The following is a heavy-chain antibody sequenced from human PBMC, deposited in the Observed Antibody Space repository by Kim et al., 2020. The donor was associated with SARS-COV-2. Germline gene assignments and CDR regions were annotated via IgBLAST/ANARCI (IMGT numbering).Heavy chain of an antibody. Sequence: SETLSLTCAVFGGSVSGYYWTWIRQPPGKGLEWIGEINHGGSTNYNPSLKSRVTISIDTSKNQFSLKLSSVSAADTAVYYCARGDYYGTGSYARVFYHYGLGVWGQGITVTVSS. D-gene: IGHD3-10*01. CDR3: ARGDYYGTGSYARVFYHYGLGV. CDR1: GGSVSGYY. J-gene: IGHJ6*02. CDR2: INHGGST. V-gene: IGHV4-34*01.